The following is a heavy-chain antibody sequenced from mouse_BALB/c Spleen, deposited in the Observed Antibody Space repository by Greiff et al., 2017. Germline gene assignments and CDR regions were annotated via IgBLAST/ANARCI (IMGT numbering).Heavy chain of an antibody. V-gene: IGHV1-20*02. CDR3: ARPTVVAKGYAMDY. CDR1: GYSFTGYF. J-gene: IGHJ4*01. Sequence: EVKLQQSGPELVKPGASVKISCKASGYSFTGYFMNWVMQSHGKSLEWIGRINPYNGDTFYNQKFKGKATLTVDKSSSTAHMELRSLASEDSAVYYCARPTVVAKGYAMDYWGQGTSVTVSS. CDR2: INPYNGDT. D-gene: IGHD1-1*01.